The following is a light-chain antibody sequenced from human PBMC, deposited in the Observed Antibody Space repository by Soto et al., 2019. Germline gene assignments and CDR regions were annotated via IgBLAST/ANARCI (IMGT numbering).Light chain of an antibody. CDR3: QSYDSSLSTSV. CDR2: GNN. V-gene: IGLV1-40*01. J-gene: IGLJ2*01. Sequence: QSVLTQPPSVSGAPGQRVTISCTGSSSNIGAGYDVHWYQQLPGTAPKLLIYGNNNRPSGVPDRVSGSKSGTSASLAITGLQAEDEADYYCQSYDSSLSTSVFGGGTKLTVL. CDR1: SSNIGAGYD.